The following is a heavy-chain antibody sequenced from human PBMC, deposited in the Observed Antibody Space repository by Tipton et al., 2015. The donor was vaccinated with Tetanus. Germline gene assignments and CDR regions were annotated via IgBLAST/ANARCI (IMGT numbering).Heavy chain of an antibody. J-gene: IGHJ4*02. CDR1: GDSISNYH. CDR2: IYYRGNT. Sequence: TLSLTCTVSGDSISNYHWSRIRQPPGKGLEWIGYIYYRGNTNYNPSLKKRVTISVDTSKNQFSLKLNSVTAADTAVYYCARVEGGYCSGGTCYFADWGRGTLVTVSS. CDR3: ARVEGGYCSGGTCYFAD. D-gene: IGHD2-15*01. V-gene: IGHV4-59*01.